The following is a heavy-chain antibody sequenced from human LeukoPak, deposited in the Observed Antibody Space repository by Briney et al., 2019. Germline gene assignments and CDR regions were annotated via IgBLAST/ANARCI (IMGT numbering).Heavy chain of an antibody. CDR1: GYTFIAYY. CDR3: ASAIYGDLDY. D-gene: IGHD4-17*01. CDR2: INPNSGDT. V-gene: IGHV1-2*02. Sequence: ASVKVSCKASGYTFIAYYMHWVLQAPGQGLDWMGWINPNSGDTYYPQRFQGRVTMTRDTSISTAYMELNRLRSDDTAIYYCASAIYGDLDYWGQGTLVTVSS. J-gene: IGHJ4*02.